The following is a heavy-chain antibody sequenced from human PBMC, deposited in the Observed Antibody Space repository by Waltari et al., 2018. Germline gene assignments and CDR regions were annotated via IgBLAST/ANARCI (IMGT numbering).Heavy chain of an antibody. D-gene: IGHD3-10*01. J-gene: IGHJ5*02. V-gene: IGHV3-11*06. CDR2: ISSSSSYT. Sequence: GLEWVSYISSSSSYTNYADSVKGRFTISRDNAKNSLYLQMNSLRAEDTAVYYCARGRLNYYGSGSNWFDPWGQGTLVTVSS. CDR3: ARGRLNYYGSGSNWFDP.